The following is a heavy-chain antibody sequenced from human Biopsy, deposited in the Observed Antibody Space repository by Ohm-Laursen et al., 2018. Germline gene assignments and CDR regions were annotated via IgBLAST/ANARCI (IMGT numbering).Heavy chain of an antibody. D-gene: IGHD3-9*01. CDR3: ATKLTGYFHH. Sequence: SVKVSCKAPGGTFSNYGVNWVRQAPGQGLEWLGGNIPILGTGNYAQKFQDRVTVAADTSTSTATMELRSLRSDDTAVNYCATKLTGYFHHWGQGTLVIVSS. CDR1: GGTFSNYG. J-gene: IGHJ1*01. CDR2: NIPILGTG. V-gene: IGHV1-69*06.